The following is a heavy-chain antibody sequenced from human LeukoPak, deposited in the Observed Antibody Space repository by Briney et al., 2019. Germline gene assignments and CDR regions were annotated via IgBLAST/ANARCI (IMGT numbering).Heavy chain of an antibody. CDR2: INPRSGDT. V-gene: IGHV1-2*06. J-gene: IGHJ3*02. CDR1: GYTFTAYY. D-gene: IGHD1-26*01. Sequence: ASVKVSCKASGYTFTAYYIHWVRQAPGQGLEWVGRINPRSGDTDYAQEFQGRVTMTRDTSIRTAYMELSRLTSGDTAVYYCARPQPWEYAFDIWGLGTMVTVSS. CDR3: ARPQPWEYAFDI.